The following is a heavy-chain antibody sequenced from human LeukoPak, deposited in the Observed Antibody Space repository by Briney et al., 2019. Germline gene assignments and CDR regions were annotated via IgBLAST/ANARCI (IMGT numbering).Heavy chain of an antibody. CDR3: ARLVGDYFYFDN. J-gene: IGHJ4*02. V-gene: IGHV5-51*01. Sequence: GESLEISCQGSIHTFTNYWIGWVRQMPGEGLEWMGIIFPGDSDTRYNPSFQGQVTISAARSISTAYLQWSSLKASDTAIYYCARLVGDYFYFDNWGQGTLVSVSS. CDR1: IHTFTNYW. CDR2: IFPGDSDT. D-gene: IGHD4-17*01.